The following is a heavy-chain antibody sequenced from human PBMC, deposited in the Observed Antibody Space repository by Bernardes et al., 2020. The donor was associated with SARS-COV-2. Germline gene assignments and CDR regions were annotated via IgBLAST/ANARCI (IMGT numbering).Heavy chain of an antibody. J-gene: IGHJ4*02. CDR3: ASGTFYYDKSAYYPFDY. V-gene: IGHV1-2*02. Sequence: SVKVSCKASGYTFTEYSMHWVRQAPGQGLEWMGWINPNTGGTNYAQTFQGRVTMTRDTSINTAYMELSRLKSDDTAVYYCASGTFYYDKSAYYPFDYWGQGTLVTVSS. CDR2: INPNTGGT. D-gene: IGHD3-22*01. CDR1: GYTFTEYS.